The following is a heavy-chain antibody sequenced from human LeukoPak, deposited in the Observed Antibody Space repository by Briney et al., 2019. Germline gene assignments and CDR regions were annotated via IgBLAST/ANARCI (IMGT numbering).Heavy chain of an antibody. Sequence: GASVKVSCKASGYTFTDNYIHWVRQAPGQGLEWMGWMNPNNGDTAYAQKFQGRFTMTRDTSITTAYMELRSLRSGDTAVYYCARAGRRGSWFDPWGQGTLVTVSS. V-gene: IGHV1-2*02. CDR2: MNPNNGDT. CDR1: GYTFTDNY. D-gene: IGHD2-15*01. J-gene: IGHJ5*02. CDR3: ARAGRRGSWFDP.